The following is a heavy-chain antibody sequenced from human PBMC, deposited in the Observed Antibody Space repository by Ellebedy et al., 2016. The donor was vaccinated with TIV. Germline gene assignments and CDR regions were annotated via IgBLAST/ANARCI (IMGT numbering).Heavy chain of an antibody. J-gene: IGHJ6*02. CDR3: ARADFWSQTYYYYYGMDV. Sequence: MPGGSLRLSCTVSSGSISSDYWSWLRQPPGKGLEWIGYIYYSGSTYYNPSLKSRVTISIDTSKNQFSLKLSSVTAADAAVYYCARADFWSQTYYYYYGMDVWGQGTTVTVSS. V-gene: IGHV4-59*08. D-gene: IGHD3-3*01. CDR2: IYYSGST. CDR1: SGSISSDY.